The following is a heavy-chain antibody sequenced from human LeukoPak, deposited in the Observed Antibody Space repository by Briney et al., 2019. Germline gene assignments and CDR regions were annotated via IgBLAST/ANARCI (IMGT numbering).Heavy chain of an antibody. CDR3: ARVVWGYYYMDV. V-gene: IGHV3-53*01. CDR2: IYSGGST. J-gene: IGHJ6*03. CDR1: GFTFSNSA. Sequence: GGSLRLSCAASGFTFSNSAMNWVRQAPGKGLEWVSVIYSGGSTYYADSVKGRFTISRDNSKNTLYLQMNSLRAEDTAVYYCARVVWGYYYMDVWGKGTTVTVSS. D-gene: IGHD2-8*01.